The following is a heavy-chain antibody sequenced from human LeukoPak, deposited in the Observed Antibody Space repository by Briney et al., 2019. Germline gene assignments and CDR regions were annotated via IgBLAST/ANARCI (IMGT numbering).Heavy chain of an antibody. CDR1: GGAITNYY. J-gene: IGHJ4*02. D-gene: IGHD3-22*01. CDR3: ARESVVSIFDY. CDR2: IYYTGST. Sequence: SETLSLTCCVSGGAITNYYWNWIRQAPGKGLEWLGYIYYTGSTTYNPSVKSRITISLDTSKKQISLKLRSVTAADTAVYYCARESVVSIFDYWGQGTLVTVSS. V-gene: IGHV4-59*01.